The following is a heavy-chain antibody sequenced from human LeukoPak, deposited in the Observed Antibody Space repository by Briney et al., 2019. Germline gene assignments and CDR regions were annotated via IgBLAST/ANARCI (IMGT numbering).Heavy chain of an antibody. CDR2: INPSGGST. CDR3: ARSGGSAGYYYDSSGYQRSFDY. Sequence: GASVKVSCKASGYTFTSYGISWVRQAPGQGLEWMGIINPSGGSTSYAQKFQGRVTMTRDTSTSTVYMELSSLRSEDTAVYYCARSGGSAGYYYDSSGYQRSFDYWGQGTLVTVSS. V-gene: IGHV1-46*01. CDR1: GYTFTSYG. D-gene: IGHD3-22*01. J-gene: IGHJ4*02.